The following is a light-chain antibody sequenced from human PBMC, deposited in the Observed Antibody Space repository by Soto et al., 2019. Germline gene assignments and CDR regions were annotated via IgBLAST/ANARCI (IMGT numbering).Light chain of an antibody. CDR2: EGS. J-gene: IGLJ1*01. CDR1: SSDVGGYKY. Sequence: QSALTQPASVSGSPGQSITISCTGTSSDVGGYKYVSWYQKHPGKAPKVIIFEGSSRPSGVSNRFSGSKSGNTASLTISGLQAEDEADYFCTSSTTGSLYVFGTGTKVTVL. CDR3: TSSTTGSLYV. V-gene: IGLV2-14*01.